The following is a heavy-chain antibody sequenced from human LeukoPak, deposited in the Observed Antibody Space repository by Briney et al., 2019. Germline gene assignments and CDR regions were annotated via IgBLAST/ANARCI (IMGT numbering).Heavy chain of an antibody. Sequence: GGSLRLSCAASGFTFSSYAMHWVRQAPGKGLEWIAVISYDGSNNYYADSVKGRFTISRDTSKSTLYLQMNSLRAEDTALYYCARDWRFTFAGDFLPGYRGQGTLVTVSS. CDR3: ARDWRFTFAGDFLPGY. D-gene: IGHD2-21*02. CDR1: GFTFSSYA. J-gene: IGHJ4*02. V-gene: IGHV3-30*04. CDR2: ISYDGSNN.